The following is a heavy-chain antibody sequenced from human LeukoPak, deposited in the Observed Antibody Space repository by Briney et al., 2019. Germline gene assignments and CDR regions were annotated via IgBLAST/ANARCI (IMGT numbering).Heavy chain of an antibody. J-gene: IGHJ4*02. V-gene: IGHV3-53*01. CDR3: ARVDSSGWFHFDN. CDR2: IYSGGST. Sequence: GGSLRLSCAASGFTVSRNYMSWVRRAPGKGLEWVSVIYSGGSTYFADSVKGRFTISRDNSKNTLYLQMNSLRAEDTAVYYCARVDSSGWFHFDNWGQGTLVTVSS. CDR1: GFTVSRNY. D-gene: IGHD6-19*01.